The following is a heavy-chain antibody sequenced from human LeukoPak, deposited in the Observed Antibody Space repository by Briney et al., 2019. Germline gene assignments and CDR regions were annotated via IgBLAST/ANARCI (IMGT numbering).Heavy chain of an antibody. Sequence: GGSLRLSCAASAFTFGSFGMSWVRQAPGRGLEWVSAISDTGGSTFYADSVKGRFTISRDNSKNTLYLQMNSLRAEDTAVYYCAKGRIQSYMAPEYWGQGTLVTVSS. V-gene: IGHV3-23*01. CDR3: AKGRIQSYMAPEY. D-gene: IGHD5-18*01. CDR1: AFTFGSFG. J-gene: IGHJ4*02. CDR2: ISDTGGST.